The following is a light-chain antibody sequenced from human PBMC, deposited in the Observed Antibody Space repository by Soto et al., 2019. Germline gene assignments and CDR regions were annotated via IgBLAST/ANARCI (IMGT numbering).Light chain of an antibody. V-gene: IGKV3-11*01. CDR2: DAS. CDR3: QQYNNWPFS. J-gene: IGKJ5*01. CDR1: QSVSSY. Sequence: EIVLTQSPATLSLSPGERATLSCRASQSVSSYLAWYQQKPGQAPRLLIYDASNRATGVPSRFSGTGSETDFTLTISGLQSEDSAIYFCQQYNNWPFSFGPGTRLEIK.